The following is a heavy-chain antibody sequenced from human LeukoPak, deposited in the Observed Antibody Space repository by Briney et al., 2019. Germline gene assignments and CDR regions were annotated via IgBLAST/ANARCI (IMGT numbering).Heavy chain of an antibody. V-gene: IGHV3-23*01. J-gene: IGHJ4*02. Sequence: GGSLRLSCAASGFTFSGYSMSWVRQAPGKGGEGVSTISGSGDATNYADSVEGGVTISRDKSKNTLYVQMNSLRDEDTAGYYCAKDRQSRGSLGFDYWGQGALVIVSS. CDR2: ISGSGDAT. D-gene: IGHD3-22*01. CDR3: AKDRQSRGSLGFDY. CDR1: GFTFSGYS.